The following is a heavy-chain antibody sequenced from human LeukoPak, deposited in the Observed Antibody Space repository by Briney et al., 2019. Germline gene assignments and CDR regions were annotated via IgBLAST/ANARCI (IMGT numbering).Heavy chain of an antibody. V-gene: IGHV3-30*02. J-gene: IGHJ4*02. D-gene: IGHD4-23*01. CDR2: IHYDGTNE. CDR1: GFTFSSYG. Sequence: PGGSLRLSCAASGFTFSSYGMHWVRQAPGKGLEWVAFIHYDGTNEYYADSVKGRFTISRDNANNSLFLQMNSLRAEDTAVYYCARGGVSVGGNFDYWGQGTLVTVSS. CDR3: ARGGVSVGGNFDY.